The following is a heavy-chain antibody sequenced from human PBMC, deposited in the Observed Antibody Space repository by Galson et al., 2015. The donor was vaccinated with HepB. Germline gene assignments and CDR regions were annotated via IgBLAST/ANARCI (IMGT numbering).Heavy chain of an antibody. CDR1: GFTFSSYS. CDR3: ARERILEWLLYYYYYYMDV. V-gene: IGHV3-48*01. D-gene: IGHD3-3*01. Sequence: SLRLSCAASGFTFSSYSMNWVRQAPGKGLEWVSYISSSSSTIYYADSVKGRFTISRDNAKNSLYLQMNSLRAEDTAVYYCARERILEWLLYYYYYYMDVWGKGTTVTVSS. J-gene: IGHJ6*03. CDR2: ISSSSSTI.